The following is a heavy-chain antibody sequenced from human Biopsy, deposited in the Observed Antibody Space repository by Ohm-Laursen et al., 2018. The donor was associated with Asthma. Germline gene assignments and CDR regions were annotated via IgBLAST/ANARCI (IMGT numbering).Heavy chain of an antibody. V-gene: IGHV4-39*01. Sequence: DTLSLTCTVSDGSITSSSYYWGWIRQPPGKGMEWIGSMYHSGSPYYHPSLKSRATISVDTSKNQLSLKMSSVTAADTAVYFCVRHQYSSSWSTFDYWGQGALVTVSS. D-gene: IGHD3-22*01. J-gene: IGHJ4*02. CDR3: VRHQYSSSWSTFDY. CDR2: MYHSGSP. CDR1: DGSITSSSYY.